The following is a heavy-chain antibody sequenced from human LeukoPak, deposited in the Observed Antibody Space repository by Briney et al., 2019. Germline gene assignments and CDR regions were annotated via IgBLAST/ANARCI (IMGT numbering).Heavy chain of an antibody. J-gene: IGHJ4*02. CDR3: ARDNGDYSSGWFGPTHDL. CDR1: GFTFSSHW. Sequence: PGGSLRLSCTVGGFTFSSHWMSWVRQAPGKGLEWVANIKQDGSEKYYVDSVKGRFTISRDNAKNSLYLQVSSLRDEDTAVYYCARDNGDYSSGWFGPTHDLWGPGILVTVSS. D-gene: IGHD6-19*01. V-gene: IGHV3-7*04. CDR2: IKQDGSEK.